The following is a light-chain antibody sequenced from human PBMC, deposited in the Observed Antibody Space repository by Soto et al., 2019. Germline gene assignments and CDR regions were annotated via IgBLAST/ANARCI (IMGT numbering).Light chain of an antibody. V-gene: IGKV3-11*01. CDR3: QQYNNWPPIT. J-gene: IGKJ5*01. CDR1: QSVSSY. Sequence: EIVLTQSPATLSLSPWERATLSCRASQSVSSYLAWYQQKPGQAPRLLIYDASTRATGIPARFSGSGSGTDFTLTITSLEPEDFAVYYCQQYNNWPPITFGQGTRLEI. CDR2: DAS.